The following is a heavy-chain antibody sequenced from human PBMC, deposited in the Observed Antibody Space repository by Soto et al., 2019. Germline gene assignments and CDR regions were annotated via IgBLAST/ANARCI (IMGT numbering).Heavy chain of an antibody. CDR1: GYTFTNY. J-gene: IGHJ4*02. D-gene: IGHD1-26*01. Sequence: QAQLVQSGAEAKRPGTSVKVSCKGSGYTFTNYVHWIRQAPGQGLEWLGRMNPNDGDTEYARKFQGRGTLTRDTYITTAYMELSSLTSEDTAVYYCARENWSYVDWGQGTLVTVSS. CDR2: MNPNDGDT. CDR3: ARENWSYVD. V-gene: IGHV1-2*06.